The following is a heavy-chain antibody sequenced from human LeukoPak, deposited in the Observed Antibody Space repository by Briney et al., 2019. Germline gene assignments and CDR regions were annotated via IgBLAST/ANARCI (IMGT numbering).Heavy chain of an antibody. CDR3: ARDRRDGYNSYYFDY. Sequence: PGGSLRLSCAASGFTFSSYAMHWVRQAPGKGMKYDSAISSNGGSTYYANSVKGRFTISRDNSKNTLYLQMGSLRAEDMAVYYCARDRRDGYNSYYFDYWGQGTLVTVSS. CDR1: GFTFSSYA. J-gene: IGHJ4*02. D-gene: IGHD5-24*01. CDR2: ISSNGGST. V-gene: IGHV3-64*01.